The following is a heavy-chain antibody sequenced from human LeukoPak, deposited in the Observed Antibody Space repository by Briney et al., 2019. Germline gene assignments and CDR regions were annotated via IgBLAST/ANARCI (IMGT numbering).Heavy chain of an antibody. V-gene: IGHV3-30*02. CDR2: IRYDGSNK. CDR3: AKEPDLWFGEYYFDY. J-gene: IGHJ4*02. Sequence: GGSLRLSCAASGFTFSSYGMHWVRQAPGKGLEWVAFIRYDGSNKYYADSVKGRFTISRDNSKNTLYLQMNSLRAEDTAVYYCAKEPDLWFGEYYFDYWGQGTLATVSS. CDR1: GFTFSSYG. D-gene: IGHD3-10*01.